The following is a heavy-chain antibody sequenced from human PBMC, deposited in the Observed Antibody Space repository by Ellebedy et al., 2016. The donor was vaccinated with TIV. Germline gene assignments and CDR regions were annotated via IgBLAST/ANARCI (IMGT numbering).Heavy chain of an antibody. V-gene: IGHV1-18*04. D-gene: IGHD5/OR15-5a*01. Sequence: AASVKVSCKASGYRFSTYGINWVRQAPGHGLEWMGWITRYNGDTNYAPRLQGRVTMTTDTSTNTAYMELRSLRSDDTAVYYCARGVRLCHYNEGMDVWGQGTTVTVSS. CDR1: GYRFSTYG. CDR3: ARGVRLCHYNEGMDV. J-gene: IGHJ6*02. CDR2: ITRYNGDT.